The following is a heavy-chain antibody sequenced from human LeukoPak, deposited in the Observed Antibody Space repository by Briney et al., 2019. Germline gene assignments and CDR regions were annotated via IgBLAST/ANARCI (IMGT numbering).Heavy chain of an antibody. J-gene: IGHJ6*03. CDR1: GASFSGYY. Sequence: SETLSLTCAVYGASFSGYYWSWIRQPPGKGREWIGEINHSGSTNYNPSLKSRVTISVDTSKNQFSLKLSSVTAADTAVYYCARTTEGGYTYDYFYYYYMDVWGKGTTVTISS. V-gene: IGHV4-34*01. D-gene: IGHD5-18*01. CDR2: INHSGST. CDR3: ARTTEGGYTYDYFYYYYMDV.